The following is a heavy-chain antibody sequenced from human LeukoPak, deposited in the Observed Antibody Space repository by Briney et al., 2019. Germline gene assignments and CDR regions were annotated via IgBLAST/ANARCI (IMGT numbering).Heavy chain of an antibody. J-gene: IGHJ4*02. D-gene: IGHD3-16*01. V-gene: IGHV1-2*07. CDR2: INPNSGDT. Sequence: ASVKVSCKASGYTFTGYYMHWVRQAPGQGPGGMGWINPNSGDTDYAHKFQGRGTMTWGTSISKAYMGLSRLKSDDTATYYCARGTAYTEHSFFDYWGQGTMVTVSS. CDR3: ARGTAYTEHSFFDY. CDR1: GYTFTGYY.